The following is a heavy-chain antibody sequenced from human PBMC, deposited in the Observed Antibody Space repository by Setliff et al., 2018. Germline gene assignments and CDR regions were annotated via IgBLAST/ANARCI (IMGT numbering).Heavy chain of an antibody. J-gene: IGHJ5*01. CDR1: GGSISSYY. CDR3: ARRRANYNWFDS. Sequence: SETLSLTCTVSGGSISSYYWSWIRQPPGKGLEWIGSIYYRGNTYYNPFLQSRVTISIDTSKNQFSLKLTSVTAADTAIYYCARRRANYNWFDSWGQGTLVTVSS. CDR2: IYYRGNT. V-gene: IGHV4-39*01.